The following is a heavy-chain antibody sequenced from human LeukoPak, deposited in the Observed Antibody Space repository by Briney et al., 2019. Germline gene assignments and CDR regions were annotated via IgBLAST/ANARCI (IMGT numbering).Heavy chain of an antibody. Sequence: SETLSLTCTVSGGSISSYHWSWIRQPPGKGLEWIGYIYYSGSTNYNPSLKSRVTISVDTSKNQFSLKLSSVTAADTAVYYCARAADFWSGRSFDYWGQGTLVTVSS. V-gene: IGHV4-59*01. J-gene: IGHJ4*02. CDR3: ARAADFWSGRSFDY. CDR2: IYYSGST. CDR1: GGSISSYH. D-gene: IGHD3-3*01.